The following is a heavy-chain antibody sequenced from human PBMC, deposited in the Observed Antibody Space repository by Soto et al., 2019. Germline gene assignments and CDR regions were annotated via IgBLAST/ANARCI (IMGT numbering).Heavy chain of an antibody. J-gene: IGHJ4*02. CDR2: IKSKSDGETA. CDR1: GLTFSNVW. V-gene: IGHV3-15*01. CDR3: AITAMINRDSSTSFDY. Sequence: WGSLRLSCAASGLTFSNVWMTWGRHAPWKGLEWVGRIKSKSDGETADVAAPVKARFTISRDDSKNTVFLEMNSLKSEDTALYYCAITAMINRDSSTSFDYWGRGTQVTVSS. D-gene: IGHD5-18*01.